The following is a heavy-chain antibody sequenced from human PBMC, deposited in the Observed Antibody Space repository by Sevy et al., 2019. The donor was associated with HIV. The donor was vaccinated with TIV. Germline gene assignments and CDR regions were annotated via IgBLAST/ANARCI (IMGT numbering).Heavy chain of an antibody. D-gene: IGHD2-2*01. CDR2: IYYSGST. CDR3: ARHKGDIVVVPAANEYFQH. J-gene: IGHJ1*01. Sequence: SETLSLTCTVSGGSTSSSSYYWGWIRQPPGKGLEWIGSIYYSGSTYYNPSLKSRVTISVDTSKNQFSLKLSSVTAADTAVYYCARHKGDIVVVPAANEYFQHWGQGTLVTVSS. V-gene: IGHV4-39*01. CDR1: GGSTSSSSYY.